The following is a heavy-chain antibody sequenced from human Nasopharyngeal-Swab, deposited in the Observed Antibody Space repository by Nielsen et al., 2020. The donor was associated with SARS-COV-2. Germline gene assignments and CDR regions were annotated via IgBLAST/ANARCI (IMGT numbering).Heavy chain of an antibody. Sequence: SVRVSCMDSGYTLTELSMHWVRQAPGKGLEWMGGFDPEDGETIYAQKFQGRVTMTEDTSTDTAYMELSSLRSEDTAVYYCATGGPITGTINWFDPWGQGTLVTVSS. J-gene: IGHJ5*02. CDR2: FDPEDGET. D-gene: IGHD1-7*01. CDR1: GYTLTELS. CDR3: ATGGPITGTINWFDP. V-gene: IGHV1-24*01.